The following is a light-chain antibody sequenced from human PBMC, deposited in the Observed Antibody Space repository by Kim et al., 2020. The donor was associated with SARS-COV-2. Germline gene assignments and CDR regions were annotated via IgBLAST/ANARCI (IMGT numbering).Light chain of an antibody. V-gene: IGLV3-19*01. Sequence: SSELTQDPAVSVALVQTVRITCQGASLRSYYASWYQQKPGQAPVPVIYGKNNRPSGIPDRSSGPSSGNTATLTLTGAQAEDEADYYCNSRVSSSRVFGGGTQRTVL. J-gene: IGLJ2*01. CDR3: NSRVSSSRV. CDR2: GKN. CDR1: SLRSYY.